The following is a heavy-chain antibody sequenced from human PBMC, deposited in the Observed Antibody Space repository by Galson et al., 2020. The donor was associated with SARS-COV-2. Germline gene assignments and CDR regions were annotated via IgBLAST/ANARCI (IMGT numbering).Heavy chain of an antibody. CDR2: ISYDGSNK. J-gene: IGHJ6*03. V-gene: IGHV3-30*04. CDR3: ARSSGYYYMDV. Sequence: QLGESPKIPCAASGFTLSSYAMHWVPQAPGKGLEWVAVISYDGSNKYYADSVKGRFTISRDNSKHTLYLQMNSLRAEDTAVYYCARSSGYYYMDVWGKWTTVTVSS. CDR1: GFTLSSYA. D-gene: IGHD3-10*01.